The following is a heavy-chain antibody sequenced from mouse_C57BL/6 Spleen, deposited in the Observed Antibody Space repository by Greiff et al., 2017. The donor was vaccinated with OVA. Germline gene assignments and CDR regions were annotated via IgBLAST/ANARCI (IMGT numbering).Heavy chain of an antibody. CDR3: ARWSSGYLLDY. D-gene: IGHD3-2*02. CDR1: GYTFTSYW. Sequence: QVQLQQPGAELVKPGASVKLSCKASGYTFTSYWMQWIKQRPGQGLEWIGEIDPSDSYTNYNQKFKGKATLTVDTSSSTAYMQLSSLTSEDSAVYYCARWSSGYLLDYWGQGTTLTVSS. CDR2: IDPSDSYT. V-gene: IGHV1-50*01. J-gene: IGHJ2*01.